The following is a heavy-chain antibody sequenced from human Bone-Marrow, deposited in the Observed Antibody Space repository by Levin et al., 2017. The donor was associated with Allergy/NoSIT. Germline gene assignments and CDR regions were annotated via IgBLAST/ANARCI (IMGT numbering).Heavy chain of an antibody. V-gene: IGHV3-23*01. CDR3: AKAEGRTAPLLSSQFDP. J-gene: IGHJ5*02. D-gene: IGHD3-16*02. CDR1: GFTFSSYA. Sequence: GESLKISCAASGFTFSSYAMSWVRQAPGKGLEWVSAISGSGGSTYYADSVKGRFTISRDNSKNTLYLQMNSLRAEDTAVYYCAKAEGRTAPLLSSQFDPWGQGTLVTVSS. CDR2: ISGSGGST.